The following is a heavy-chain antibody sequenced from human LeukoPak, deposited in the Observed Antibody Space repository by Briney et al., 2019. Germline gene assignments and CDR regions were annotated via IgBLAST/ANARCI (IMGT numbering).Heavy chain of an antibody. D-gene: IGHD2-2*01. CDR1: GFTFSSYA. J-gene: IGHJ4*02. CDR2: ISGSGGST. CDR3: ANGVHGMPFDY. Sequence: GGSLRLSCAASGFTFSSYAMSWVRQAPGKGLEWVSAISGSGGSTYNADSVKGRYTNSRDKSKNALYLQMNSLRGEDRAVYYGANGVHGMPFDYWGQGTLVTVSS. V-gene: IGHV3-23*01.